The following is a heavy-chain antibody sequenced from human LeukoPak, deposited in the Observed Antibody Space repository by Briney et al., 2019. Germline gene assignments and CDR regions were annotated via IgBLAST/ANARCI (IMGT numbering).Heavy chain of an antibody. Sequence: GGSLRLSCAASGFTFSSYWMHWVRQVPGKGLVWVSRINSDESSRGYADSVKGRSTISRDNAKNTLYLQMNSLKTEDTAVYYCTTGRLWFGELADYWGQGTLVTVSS. CDR3: TTGRLWFGELADY. V-gene: IGHV3-74*01. CDR1: GFTFSSYW. J-gene: IGHJ4*02. CDR2: INSDESSR. D-gene: IGHD3-10*01.